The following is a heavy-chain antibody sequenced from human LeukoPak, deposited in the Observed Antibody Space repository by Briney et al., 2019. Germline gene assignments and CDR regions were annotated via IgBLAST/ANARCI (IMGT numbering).Heavy chain of an antibody. Sequence: PSETLSLTCAVYGGSFSGYYWSWIRQPPGKGLEWIGEINHSGSTNYNPSLKSRVTISVDTSTNRFSLKLTSVTAADTALYYRARVVASTSIDSWGQGTLVTVSS. CDR1: GGSFSGYY. D-gene: IGHD2-15*01. CDR2: INHSGST. J-gene: IGHJ4*02. V-gene: IGHV4-34*01. CDR3: ARVVASTSIDS.